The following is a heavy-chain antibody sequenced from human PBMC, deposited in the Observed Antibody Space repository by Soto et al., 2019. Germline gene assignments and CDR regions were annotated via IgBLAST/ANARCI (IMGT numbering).Heavy chain of an antibody. CDR3: ARDRDYDSSCYYDAFDI. Sequence: GGSLRLSCAASGFTFSSYSMNWVRQAPGKGLEWVSYISSSSSTIYYADSVKGRFTISRDNAKNSLYLQMNSLRAEDSAVYYCARDRDYDSSCYYDAFDILGQGTMVTVSS. D-gene: IGHD3-22*01. J-gene: IGHJ3*02. V-gene: IGHV3-48*04. CDR2: ISSSSSTI. CDR1: GFTFSSYS.